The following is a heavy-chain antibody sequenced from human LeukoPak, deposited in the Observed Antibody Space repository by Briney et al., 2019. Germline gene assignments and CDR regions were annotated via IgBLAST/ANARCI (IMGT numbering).Heavy chain of an antibody. CDR2: ISSTASMI. J-gene: IGHJ5*02. CDR1: GFTFSGYY. D-gene: IGHD5-18*01. CDR3: ARESGYSFNL. V-gene: IGHV3-11*01. Sequence: PGGSLRLSCAASGFTFSGYYMSWIRQAPGKGLEWVSYISSTASMIYYADSVKGRFTISRDNAKGSLYLQMNSLRAEDTAVYYCARESGYSFNLWGQGTLVTVSS.